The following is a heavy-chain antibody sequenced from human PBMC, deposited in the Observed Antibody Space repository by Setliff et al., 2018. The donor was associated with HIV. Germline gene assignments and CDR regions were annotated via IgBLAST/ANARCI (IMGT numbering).Heavy chain of an antibody. CDR2: IHTTGTT. V-gene: IGHV4-61*09. Sequence: PSETLSLTCTVSGGSISSGSYYWSWIRQPAGEGLEWIGQIHTTGTTHCNPSLKSRVTISVDTSKNQFSLKLSSVTAADTAVYYCARGGLQDYYDSSGYNDYYYYMDVWGKGTTVTVSS. D-gene: IGHD3-22*01. CDR1: GGSISSGSYY. J-gene: IGHJ6*03. CDR3: ARGGLQDYYDSSGYNDYYYYMDV.